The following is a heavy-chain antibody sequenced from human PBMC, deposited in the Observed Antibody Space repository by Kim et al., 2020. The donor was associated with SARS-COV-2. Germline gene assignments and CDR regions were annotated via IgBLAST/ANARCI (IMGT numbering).Heavy chain of an antibody. V-gene: IGHV3-23*03. Sequence: GGSLRLSCAASGFTFSSYAMSWVRQAPGKGLEWVSVIYSGGSSTYYADSVKGRFTISRDNSKNTLYLQMNSLRAEDTAVYYCAKGRRAAHRGVYYYYGMDVWGQGTTVTVSS. CDR3: AKGRRAAHRGVYYYYGMDV. J-gene: IGHJ6*02. CDR1: GFTFSSYA. CDR2: IYSGGSST. D-gene: IGHD6-6*01.